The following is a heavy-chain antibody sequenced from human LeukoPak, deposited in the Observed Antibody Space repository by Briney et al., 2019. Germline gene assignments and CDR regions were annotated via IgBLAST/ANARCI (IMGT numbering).Heavy chain of an antibody. D-gene: IGHD6-6*01. CDR2: IYYSGST. Sequence: PSRTLSLTCTVSGGSISSGDYYWSWIRQPPGKGLEWIGYIYYSGSTYYNPSLKSRLTISGDTSKNQFSLRLSSVTAADTAVYYCARGTWSSSIDYWGQGTLVTVSS. CDR3: ARGTWSSSIDY. J-gene: IGHJ4*02. CDR1: GGSISSGDYY. V-gene: IGHV4-30-4*01.